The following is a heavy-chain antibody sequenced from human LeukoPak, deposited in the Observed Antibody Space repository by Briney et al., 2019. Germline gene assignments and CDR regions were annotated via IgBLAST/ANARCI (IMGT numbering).Heavy chain of an antibody. J-gene: IGHJ6*02. CDR2: INHSGST. CDR1: GGSFSGYY. D-gene: IGHD5-24*01. CDR3: AREHRRRDGYNYLPKNFYGMDV. Sequence: SETLSLTCAVYGGSFSGYYWSWIRQPPGKGLEWIGEINHSGSTNYNPSLKSRVTISVDTSKNQFSLKLSSVTAADTAVYYCAREHRRRDGYNYLPKNFYGMDVWGQGTTVTVSS. V-gene: IGHV4-34*01.